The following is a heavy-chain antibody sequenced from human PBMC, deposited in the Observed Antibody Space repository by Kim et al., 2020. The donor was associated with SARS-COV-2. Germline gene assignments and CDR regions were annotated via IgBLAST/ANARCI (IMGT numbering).Heavy chain of an antibody. Sequence: GGSLRLSCAASGFTFSSYAMSWVRQAPGKGLEWVSAISGSGGSTYYADSVKGRFTISRDNSKNTLYLQMNSLRAEDTAVYYCAKDLGHSASPQYGMDVWGQGTTVTVSS. CDR2: ISGSGGST. V-gene: IGHV3-23*01. CDR1: GFTFSSYA. J-gene: IGHJ6*02. D-gene: IGHD1-26*01. CDR3: AKDLGHSASPQYGMDV.